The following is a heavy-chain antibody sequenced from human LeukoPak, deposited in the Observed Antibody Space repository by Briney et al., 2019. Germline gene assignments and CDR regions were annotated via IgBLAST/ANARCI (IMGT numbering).Heavy chain of an antibody. CDR1: GYTFTSYG. CDR3: ARVDIAMDFDY. Sequence: SVNVSCKTSGYTFTSYGISWVRQAPGQGLEWMGWISAYNGNTNYAQKLQRRVTMTTDTSTSTAYMELRSLRSDDTAVYYCARVDIAMDFDYWGQGALVTVSS. J-gene: IGHJ4*02. CDR2: ISAYNGNT. D-gene: IGHD5-18*01. V-gene: IGHV1-18*01.